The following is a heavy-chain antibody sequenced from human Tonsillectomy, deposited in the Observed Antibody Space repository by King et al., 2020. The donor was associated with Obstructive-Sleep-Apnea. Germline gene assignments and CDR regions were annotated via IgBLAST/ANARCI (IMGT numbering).Heavy chain of an antibody. D-gene: IGHD3-9*01. Sequence: VQLVESGGGVVQPGRSLRLSCAASGFTFSSYAMHWVRLAPGKGLEWVAVISYDGSNKYYADSVKGRFTISRDNSKNTLYLQMNSLRAEDTAVYYCASTHYDILTGHDAFDIWGQGTMVTVSS. V-gene: IGHV3-30-3*01. CDR3: ASTHYDILTGHDAFDI. CDR1: GFTFSSYA. CDR2: ISYDGSNK. J-gene: IGHJ3*02.